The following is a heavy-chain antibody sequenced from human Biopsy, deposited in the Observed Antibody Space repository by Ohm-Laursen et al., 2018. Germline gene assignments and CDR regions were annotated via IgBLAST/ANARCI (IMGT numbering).Heavy chain of an antibody. J-gene: IGHJ6*02. CDR1: GYNFGNYY. V-gene: IGHV1-46*01. Sequence: VASVKVSCKASGYNFGNYYINWVRKVPGQGLEWLGVVNPVAEATMYAQKFQDRVTLTRDASTNTVYMDLTSLTSKDTAVYYCARESPLRLGVCGAIRCFKEVFGMDVWGQGTTVIVSS. CDR2: VNPVAEAT. CDR3: ARESPLRLGVCGAIRCFKEVFGMDV. D-gene: IGHD2-21*01.